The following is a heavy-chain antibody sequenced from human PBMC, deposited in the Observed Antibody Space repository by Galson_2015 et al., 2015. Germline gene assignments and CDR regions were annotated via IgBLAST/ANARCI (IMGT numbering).Heavy chain of an antibody. D-gene: IGHD1-20*01. CDR2: ISGSGGST. J-gene: IGHJ4*02. CDR3: AKGLDNWNYFDY. CDR1: GFTFSSYA. Sequence: SLRLSCAASGFTFSSYAMSWVRQAPGKGLEWVSAISGSGGSTYYADSVKGRFTISRDNSKNTLYLQMNSLRAEDTAVYYCAKGLDNWNYFDYWGQGTLVTVSS. V-gene: IGHV3-23*01.